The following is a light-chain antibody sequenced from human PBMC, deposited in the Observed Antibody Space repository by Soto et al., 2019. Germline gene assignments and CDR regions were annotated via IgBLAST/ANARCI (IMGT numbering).Light chain of an antibody. CDR2: AAS. V-gene: IGKV1-39*01. CDR3: QQCYSTPFT. J-gene: IGKJ5*01. Sequence: DIPMTQSPSSLSASVGDRVTITCRASQSISSYLNWYQQKPGKAPKLLIYAASSLQSGVPSRFSGSGSGTDFTLNISSLQPEDFATYFFQQCYSTPFTFGHGTRLEIK. CDR1: QSISSY.